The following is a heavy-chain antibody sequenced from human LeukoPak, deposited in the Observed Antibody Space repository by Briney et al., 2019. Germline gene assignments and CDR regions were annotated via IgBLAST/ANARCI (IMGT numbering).Heavy chain of an antibody. Sequence: SETLSLTCTVSGYSISSGYYWGWIRQPPGKGLEWIGSIYHSGSTYYNPSLKSRVTISVDTSKNQFSLKLSSVTAADTAVYYCARDGSNFGYSNWFDPWGQGTLVTVSS. V-gene: IGHV4-38-2*02. CDR1: GYSISSGYY. CDR3: ARDGSNFGYSNWFDP. J-gene: IGHJ5*02. D-gene: IGHD2-15*01. CDR2: IYHSGST.